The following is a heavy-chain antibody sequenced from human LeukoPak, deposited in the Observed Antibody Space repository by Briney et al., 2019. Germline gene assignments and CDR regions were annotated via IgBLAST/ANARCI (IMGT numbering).Heavy chain of an antibody. V-gene: IGHV4-59*01. CDR3: ARDPRGDGYDY. D-gene: IGHD5-24*01. CDR1: GGSISSYY. Sequence: PSETLSLTCTVSGGSISSYYWSWIRQPPGKGLEWIGYIYYSGSTNYNPSLKSRVTISVGTSKNQFSLKLSSVTAADTAVYYCARDPRGDGYDYWGQGTLVTVSS. CDR2: IYYSGST. J-gene: IGHJ4*02.